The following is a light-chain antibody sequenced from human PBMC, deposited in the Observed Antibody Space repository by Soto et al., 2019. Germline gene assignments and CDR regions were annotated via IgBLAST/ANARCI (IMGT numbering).Light chain of an antibody. V-gene: IGKV1-39*01. CDR2: AAS. Sequence: DIQMTQSPSSLSASVGDRVTITCRASQSISSYLNWYQQKPGKAPKLLIYAASSLQSGVPSRFSGSGSGTDFTLTISSLQPEDFATYYGQQSYSTPSGTFGQGTKVEIK. CDR1: QSISSY. J-gene: IGKJ1*01. CDR3: QQSYSTPSGT.